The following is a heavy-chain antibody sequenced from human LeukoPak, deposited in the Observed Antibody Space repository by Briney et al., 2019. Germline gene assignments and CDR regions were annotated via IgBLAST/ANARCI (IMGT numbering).Heavy chain of an antibody. CDR3: ARIDAFDI. CDR1: GFTFSNYN. Sequence: GGSLKLSCAASGFTFSNYNMNWVRQAPGKGLEWVSYISSRGSYTYYADSVKGRFTISRDNAKNSLYLQMNSLRAEDTAVYYCARIDAFDIWGQGTMVTVSS. CDR2: ISSRGSYT. J-gene: IGHJ3*02. V-gene: IGHV3-21*06.